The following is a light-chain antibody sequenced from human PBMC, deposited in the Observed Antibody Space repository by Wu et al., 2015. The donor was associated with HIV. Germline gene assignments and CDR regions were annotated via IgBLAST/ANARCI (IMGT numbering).Light chain of an antibody. CDR2: GAS. Sequence: EIVMTQSPATLSVSPGERATLSCRASQSVSSNLAWYLHKPGQAPRLLIYGASTRATGVPARFSGSGSGTEFTLTITSMQSEDFAVYYCQQYHNSPETFGQGTKVEIK. CDR1: QSVSSN. V-gene: IGKV3-15*01. J-gene: IGKJ1*01. CDR3: QQYHNSPET.